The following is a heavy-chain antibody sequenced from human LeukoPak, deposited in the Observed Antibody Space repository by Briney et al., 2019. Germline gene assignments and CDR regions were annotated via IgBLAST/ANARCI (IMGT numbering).Heavy chain of an antibody. J-gene: IGHJ6*03. CDR3: ARDPTLGTTLKGDYYYYYYYMDV. D-gene: IGHD3-16*01. CDR2: ISAYNGNT. CDR1: GYTFTSYG. Sequence: ASVKVSCKASGYTFTSYGISWVRQAPGQGLEWMGWISAYNGNTNYAQKLQGRVTMTTDTSTSTAYMELRSLRSDDTAVYYCARDPTLGTTLKGDYYYYYYYMDVWGKGTTVTVSS. V-gene: IGHV1-18*01.